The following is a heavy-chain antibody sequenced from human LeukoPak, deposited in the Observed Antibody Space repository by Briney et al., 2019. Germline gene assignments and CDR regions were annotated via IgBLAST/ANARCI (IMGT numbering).Heavy chain of an antibody. Sequence: GESLKISRKGSGYSFTNYWIGWVRQMPGKGLEWMGIIYPGDSDTRYSPSFQGQVTISADKSISTAYLQWSSLKASDTAMYYCASPRYSSGWPLRNWGQGTLVTVSS. CDR1: GYSFTNYW. CDR3: ASPRYSSGWPLRN. J-gene: IGHJ4*02. CDR2: IYPGDSDT. D-gene: IGHD6-19*01. V-gene: IGHV5-51*01.